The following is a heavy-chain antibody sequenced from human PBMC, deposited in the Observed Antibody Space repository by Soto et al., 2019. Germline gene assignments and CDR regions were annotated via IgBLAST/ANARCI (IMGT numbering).Heavy chain of an antibody. D-gene: IGHD3-22*01. J-gene: IGHJ4*02. CDR1: GYTFTSYA. V-gene: IGHV1-3*01. Sequence: QVQLVQSGAEVKKPGASVKVSCKASGYTFTSYAMHWVRQAPGQRLEWMGWINAGNGNTKYSQKFQGRVTITRDTSASTAYMELSSLRSEDTAVYYCARDRNVYYDSSGYFNYWGQGTLVTVSS. CDR2: INAGNGNT. CDR3: ARDRNVYYDSSGYFNY.